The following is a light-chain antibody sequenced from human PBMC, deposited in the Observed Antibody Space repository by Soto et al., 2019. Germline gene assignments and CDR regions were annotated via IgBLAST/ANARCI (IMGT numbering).Light chain of an antibody. V-gene: IGKV3-11*01. CDR3: QQRSNWPPLYT. J-gene: IGKJ2*01. CDR1: QSVRSY. CDR2: DAS. Sequence: EIVLTQSPATLSLSPGARATHSCRASQSVRSYLAWYQQKPGQAPRLLIYDASNRATGIPARFSGSGSGTDFTLTISSLEPGDFAVYYCQQRSNWPPLYTFGQGTKLEIK.